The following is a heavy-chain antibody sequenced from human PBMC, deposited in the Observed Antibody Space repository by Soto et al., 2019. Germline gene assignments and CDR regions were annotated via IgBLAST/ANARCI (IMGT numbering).Heavy chain of an antibody. CDR2: ISYDGSNK. Sequence: ESGGGVVQPGRSLRLSCAASGFTFRSYGMHWVRQAPGKGLEWVAVISYDGSNKYYADSVKGRFTISRDNSKNTLYLQMNSLRAEDTAVYYCAGPNWFDPWGQGTLVTVSS. CDR3: AGPNWFDP. J-gene: IGHJ5*02. V-gene: IGHV3-30*03. CDR1: GFTFRSYG.